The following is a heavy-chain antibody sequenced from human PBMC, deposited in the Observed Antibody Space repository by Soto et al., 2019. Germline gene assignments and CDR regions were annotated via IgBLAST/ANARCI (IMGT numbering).Heavy chain of an antibody. D-gene: IGHD3-16*01. CDR3: ARGGATFGGAPLPP. Sequence: SETLSLTCTVSGGSISNYYWSWIRQPPGKGLECIGYIYYSGSTNYNPSLKSRVTISVDTSKNQFSLKLSSVTAADTAVYYCARGGATFGGAPLPPWGQGSLVTVSP. CDR1: GGSISNYY. J-gene: IGHJ5*02. V-gene: IGHV4-59*01. CDR2: IYYSGST.